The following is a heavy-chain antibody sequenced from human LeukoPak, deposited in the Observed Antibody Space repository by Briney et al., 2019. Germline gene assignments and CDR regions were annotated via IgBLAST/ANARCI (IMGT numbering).Heavy chain of an antibody. CDR3: ARASGNYFGSFDY. CDR2: IYHSGST. CDR1: GGSISSGGFY. J-gene: IGHJ4*02. V-gene: IGHV4-30-2*01. Sequence: SETLSLTCIVSGGSISSGGFYWNWIRQPPGEGLEWLGYIYHSGSTYYNPSLKSRVTISVDRSKNQFSLKLTSVTAADTAVYFCARASGNYFGSFDYWGQGTLVTVSS. D-gene: IGHD1-26*01.